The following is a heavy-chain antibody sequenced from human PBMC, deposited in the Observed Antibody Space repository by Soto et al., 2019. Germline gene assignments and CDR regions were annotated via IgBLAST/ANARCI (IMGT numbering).Heavy chain of an antibody. J-gene: IGHJ5*02. CDR3: AHSWIQPWHNWFDP. CDR2: IYWDDDK. CDR1: GFSLSTSGVG. D-gene: IGHD5-18*01. V-gene: IGHV2-5*02. Sequence: QITLKESGPTLVKPTQTLTLTCTFSGFSLSTSGVGVGWIRQPPGKALEWLALIYWDDDKRYRPSLKSRPTTXKXTIXNQVVPTNTNKDPMNTATYYGAHSWIQPWHNWFDPWGQGTLVTVSS.